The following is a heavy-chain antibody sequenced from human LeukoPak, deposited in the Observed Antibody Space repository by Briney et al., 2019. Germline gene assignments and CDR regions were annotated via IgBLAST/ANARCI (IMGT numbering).Heavy chain of an antibody. CDR3: AKDPNGDYIGAFDL. Sequence: GGSLRLSCAASGFTFSDYYMSWIRQAPGKGLEWVSYISSSGSTIYYADSVKGRFTISRDNAKNSLYLQINSLRAEDTAVYYCAKDPNGDYIGAFDLWGQGTMVTVSS. J-gene: IGHJ3*01. CDR2: ISSSGSTI. V-gene: IGHV3-11*04. CDR1: GFTFSDYY. D-gene: IGHD4-17*01.